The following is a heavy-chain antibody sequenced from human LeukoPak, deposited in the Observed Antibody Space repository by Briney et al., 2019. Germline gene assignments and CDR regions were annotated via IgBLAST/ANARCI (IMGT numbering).Heavy chain of an antibody. D-gene: IGHD1-7*01. Sequence: SGTLSLTCAVSGGSISSSNWWSWVRQPPGKGLKWIGEIYHSGSTNYNPSLKSRVTISVDKSKNQFSLKLSSVTAADTAVYYCARTTGTMGYYFDYWGQGTLVSVSS. J-gene: IGHJ4*02. CDR1: GGSISSSNW. V-gene: IGHV4-4*02. CDR3: ARTTGTMGYYFDY. CDR2: IYHSGST.